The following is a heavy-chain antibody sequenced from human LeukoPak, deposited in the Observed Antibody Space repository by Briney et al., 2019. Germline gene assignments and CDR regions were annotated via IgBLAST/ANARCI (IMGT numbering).Heavy chain of an antibody. Sequence: PGGSLRLSCSASGFTFSSYAMHWVRQAPGKGLEYVSAISSNGGSTYYADSVEGRFTISRDNSKNTLYLQMSSLRAEDTAVYYCVKGRITMSSKGGHRYYFDYWGQGTLVTVSS. CDR3: VKGRITMSSKGGHRYYFDY. J-gene: IGHJ4*02. D-gene: IGHD3-22*01. CDR2: ISSNGGST. CDR1: GFTFSSYA. V-gene: IGHV3-64D*09.